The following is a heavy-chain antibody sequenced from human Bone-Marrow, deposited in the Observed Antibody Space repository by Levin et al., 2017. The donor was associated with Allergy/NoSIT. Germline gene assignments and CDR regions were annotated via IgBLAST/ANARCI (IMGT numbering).Heavy chain of an antibody. CDR3: AKDLGGGSESYFDY. V-gene: IGHV3-23*01. CDR1: GFTFSSYA. CDR2: INGNGHST. D-gene: IGHD1-26*01. Sequence: ASVKVSCAASGFTFSSYAMNWVRQAPGKGLEWVSAINGNGHSTYYADSVRGRFTISRDNAKNTLYLQINTLGAEDTAVYWCAKDLGGGSESYFDYWGQGTLVTVSS. J-gene: IGHJ4*02.